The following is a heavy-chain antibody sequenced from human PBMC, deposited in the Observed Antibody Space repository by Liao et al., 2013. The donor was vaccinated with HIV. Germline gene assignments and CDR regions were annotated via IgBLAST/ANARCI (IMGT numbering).Heavy chain of an antibody. Sequence: QVQLQQWGAGLLKPSETLSLTCAVYGGSFSGYYWSWIRQPPGKGLEWIGEINHSGSTNYNPSLKSRVTISVDTSKNQFSLKLSSVTAADTAVYYCARGEVAASGTPWIDYWGQGTLVTVSS. CDR3: ARGEVAASGTPWIDY. CDR1: GGSFSGYY. V-gene: IGHV4-34*01. J-gene: IGHJ4*02. CDR2: INHSGST. D-gene: IGHD2-15*01.